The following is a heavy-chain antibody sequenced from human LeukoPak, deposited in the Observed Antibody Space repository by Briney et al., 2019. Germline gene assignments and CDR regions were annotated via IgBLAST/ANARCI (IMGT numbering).Heavy chain of an antibody. CDR1: GGSISSYY. Sequence: SETLSLTCTVSGGSISSYYWSWIRQPPGKGLEWIGYIYYSGSTNYNPSLKSRVTISVDTSKNQFSLKLSSVTAADTAVYYCARWLMTPKDAFDIWGQGTMVTVSS. J-gene: IGHJ3*02. D-gene: IGHD6-19*01. CDR3: ARWLMTPKDAFDI. CDR2: IYYSGST. V-gene: IGHV4-59*01.